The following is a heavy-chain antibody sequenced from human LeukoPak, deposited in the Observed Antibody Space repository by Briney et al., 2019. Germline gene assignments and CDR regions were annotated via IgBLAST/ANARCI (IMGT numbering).Heavy chain of an antibody. CDR3: ARGGGNFEY. Sequence: PGRSLRLSCAASGFTFSSYGMHWVRQAPGKGLEWVAVISYDGSNKYYADSVKGRFTISRDNSKNSLYLQMNTLRAEDTAVYYCARGGGNFEYWGQGTLVTVSS. J-gene: IGHJ4*02. CDR1: GFTFSSYG. CDR2: ISYDGSNK. D-gene: IGHD3-10*01. V-gene: IGHV3-30*03.